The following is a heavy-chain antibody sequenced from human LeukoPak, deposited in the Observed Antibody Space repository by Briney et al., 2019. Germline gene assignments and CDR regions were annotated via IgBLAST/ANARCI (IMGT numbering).Heavy chain of an antibody. Sequence: SETLSLTCTVSGGSVTSYYYWAWIRQPPGKGLEWIGGIYFGGTTWYNPSLKSRLTISLDASQNQFSLKLSSVTAADTAVYYCARLSTPHYDFWSGYYNSYYYYMDVWGKGTTVTVSS. CDR2: IYFGGTT. D-gene: IGHD3-3*01. J-gene: IGHJ6*03. CDR1: GGSVTSYYY. CDR3: ARLSTPHYDFWSGYYNSYYYYMDV. V-gene: IGHV4-38-2*02.